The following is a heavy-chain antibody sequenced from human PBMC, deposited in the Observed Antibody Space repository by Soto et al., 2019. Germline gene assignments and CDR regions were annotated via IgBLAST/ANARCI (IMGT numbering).Heavy chain of an antibody. V-gene: IGHV4-39*01. CDR2: IYYSGST. J-gene: IGHJ4*02. D-gene: IGHD6-19*01. CDR1: GGSISSSSYY. Sequence: SETLSLTCTVSGGSISSSSYYWGWIRQPPGKGLEWIGSIYYSGSTYYNPSLKSRVTISVDTSKNQFSLKLSSVTAADTAVYYCARHIGSGWYGVLGYFDYWSQGTLVTVSS. CDR3: ARHIGSGWYGVLGYFDY.